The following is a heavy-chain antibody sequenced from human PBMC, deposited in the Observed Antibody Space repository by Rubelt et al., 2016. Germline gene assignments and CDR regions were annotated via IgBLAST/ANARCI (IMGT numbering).Heavy chain of an antibody. D-gene: IGHD1-26*01. CDR2: INSGGSST. Sequence: EVQLVESGGGLVQPGGSLRLSCAASGFTFSSYWMHWVRQAPGKGLVWVSRINSGGSSTSYADSVKGRFTIFRDNAKNTLYLQMNSLRAEDTAVYYCAGEKILGEGGMDVWGQGTTVTVSS. CDR3: AGEKILGEGGMDV. J-gene: IGHJ6*02. V-gene: IGHV3-74*01. CDR1: GFTFSSYW.